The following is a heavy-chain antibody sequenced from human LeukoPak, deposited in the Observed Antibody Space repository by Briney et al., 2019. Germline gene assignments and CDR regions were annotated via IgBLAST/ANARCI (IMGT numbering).Heavy chain of an antibody. CDR1: GFTFSSYS. CDR2: ISSSSSYI. J-gene: IGHJ4*02. CDR3: ARDYCSSTSCLFDY. V-gene: IGHV3-21*01. Sequence: KPGGSLRLSCAASGFTFSSYSMNWVRQAPGKGLEWVSSISSSSSYIYYADSVKGRFTISRDNAKNSLYLQMNSLRAEDTAAYYCARDYCSSTSCLFDYWGQGTLVTVSS. D-gene: IGHD2-2*01.